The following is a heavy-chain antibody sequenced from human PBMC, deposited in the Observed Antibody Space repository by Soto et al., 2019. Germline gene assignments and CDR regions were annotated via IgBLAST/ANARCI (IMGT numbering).Heavy chain of an antibody. J-gene: IGHJ5*02. Sequence: QVTLKESGPGLVKPTETLTLRCTVSGLSITDSEMGVSWIRQPPGQPLEWLAHIDSSGEKSNRTFLKSRLAISRDTSKSQIVLTMTNMDPADTATYYCARRHLAVAVSPWFDPWGQGIPVTVSS. CDR1: GLSITDSEMG. V-gene: IGHV2-26*01. CDR3: ARRHLAVAVSPWFDP. CDR2: IDSSGEK. D-gene: IGHD6-19*01.